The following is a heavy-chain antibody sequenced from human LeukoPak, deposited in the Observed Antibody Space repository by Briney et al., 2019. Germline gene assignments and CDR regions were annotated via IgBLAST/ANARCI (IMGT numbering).Heavy chain of an antibody. Sequence: AVKVSCKASGGTFSSYAISWVRQAPGQGLEWMGGIIPIFGTANYAQKFQGRVTITADKSTSTAYMELSSLRSEDTAVYYCARDYGENVWDYWGQGTLVTVSS. V-gene: IGHV1-69*06. J-gene: IGHJ4*02. CDR3: ARDYGENVWDY. D-gene: IGHD4-17*01. CDR2: IIPIFGTA. CDR1: GGTFSSYA.